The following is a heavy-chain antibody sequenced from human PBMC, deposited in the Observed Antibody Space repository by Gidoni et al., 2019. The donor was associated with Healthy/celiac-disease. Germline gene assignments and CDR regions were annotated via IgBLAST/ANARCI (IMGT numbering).Heavy chain of an antibody. CDR3: ARGPYYDILTGYWFEGAASSLVDY. Sequence: QVQLVQSGAEVKKPGASVKVSCKASGYTFTSYDINWVRPATGQGLEWMGWMNPNSGNTGDAQKFQGRVTMTRNTSISTAYMELSSLRSEDTAVYYCARGPYYDILTGYWFEGAASSLVDYWGQGTLVTVSS. CDR1: GYTFTSYD. V-gene: IGHV1-8*01. J-gene: IGHJ4*02. D-gene: IGHD3-9*01. CDR2: MNPNSGNT.